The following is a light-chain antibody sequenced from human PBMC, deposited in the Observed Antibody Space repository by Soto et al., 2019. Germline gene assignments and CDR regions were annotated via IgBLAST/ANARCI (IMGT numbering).Light chain of an antibody. J-gene: IGLJ1*01. CDR1: SSDVGSYNL. V-gene: IGLV2-14*02. CDR2: EVS. CDR3: SSYTTSSTYV. Sequence: QSVLTQPASVSGSPGQSITISCTGTSSDVGSYNLVSWYQQHPGKAPKLMIYEVSNRPSGISNRFSGSKSANTASLTISGLQAEDEADYYCSSYTTSSTYVFGTGTKLTVL.